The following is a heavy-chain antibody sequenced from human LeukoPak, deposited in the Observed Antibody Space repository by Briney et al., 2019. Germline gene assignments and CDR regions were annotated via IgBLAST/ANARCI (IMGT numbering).Heavy chain of an antibody. V-gene: IGHV3-23*01. J-gene: IGHJ4*02. CDR1: GFTFSSYA. CDR2: ISGSGGST. D-gene: IGHD3-9*01. Sequence: GGSLRLSCAASGFTFSSYAMSWVRQAPGKGLEWVSAISGSGGSTYYADSVKGRFTISRDNSKNTLYLQMNSLRAEDTAVYYCARDPGHPLRYFDWLSQELFDYWGQGTLVTVSS. CDR3: ARDPGHPLRYFDWLSQELFDY.